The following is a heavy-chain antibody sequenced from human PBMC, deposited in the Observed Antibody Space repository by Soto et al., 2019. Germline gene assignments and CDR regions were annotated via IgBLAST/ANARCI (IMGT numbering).Heavy chain of an antibody. Sequence: GGSLRLSSEASGFTLSSSVMHWVRQAPGKRLEWLSVISVDGRNDLHAGAVKGRFTISRDISKNMVYLQMNDLRPDDTAMYFCAKEGHTSGRCGCFNIWGQGTMVTVSS. D-gene: IGHD6-19*01. V-gene: IGHV3-30*18. CDR2: ISVDGRND. CDR3: AKEGHTSGRCGCFNI. CDR1: GFTLSSSV. J-gene: IGHJ3*02.